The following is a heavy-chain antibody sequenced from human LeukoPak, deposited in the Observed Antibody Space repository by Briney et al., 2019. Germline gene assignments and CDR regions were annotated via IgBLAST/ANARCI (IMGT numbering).Heavy chain of an antibody. CDR2: IWKDGRDK. V-gene: IGHV3-33*06. D-gene: IGHD4-11*01. Sequence: GGSLRVSCAPSRFTFSHYGMHSVRQAPGGGLEWVAVIWKDGRDKYYADSLKGGFTISRDNSQNTVERHMNSLRAEDTALYYCAKDAQRGFDYSNSLEYWGQGTLVTVCS. J-gene: IGHJ4*02. CDR3: AKDAQRGFDYSNSLEY. CDR1: RFTFSHYG.